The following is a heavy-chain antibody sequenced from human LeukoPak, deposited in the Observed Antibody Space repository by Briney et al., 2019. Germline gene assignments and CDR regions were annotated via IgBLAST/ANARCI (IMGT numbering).Heavy chain of an antibody. CDR3: AKEYGLRYFDWLLDY. V-gene: IGHV3-30*18. Sequence: GGSLRLSCAASGFTFSSYGMHWVRQAPDKGLEWVAVISYDGSNKYYADSVKGRFTISRDNSKNALYLQMNSLRAEDTAVYYCAKEYGLRYFDWLLDYWGQGTLVTVSS. D-gene: IGHD3-9*01. CDR1: GFTFSSYG. J-gene: IGHJ4*02. CDR2: ISYDGSNK.